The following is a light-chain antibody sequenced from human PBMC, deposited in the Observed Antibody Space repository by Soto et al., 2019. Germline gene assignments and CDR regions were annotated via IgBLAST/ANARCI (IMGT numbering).Light chain of an antibody. CDR1: SSDIGAYNF. V-gene: IGLV2-14*03. CDR2: DVN. CDR3: TSWTTFTTMI. J-gene: IGLJ2*01. Sequence: LTQPASVSGSPGQSITISCTGTSSDIGAYNFVSWYQQHPGKAPKLMLYDVNIRPSGVSNRFSGSKSGNTASLTISGLQAEDEADYYCTSWTTFTTMIFGGGTQVTVL.